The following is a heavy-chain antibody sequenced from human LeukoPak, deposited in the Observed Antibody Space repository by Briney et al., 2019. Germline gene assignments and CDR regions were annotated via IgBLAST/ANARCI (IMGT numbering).Heavy chain of an antibody. CDR2: INPSGGST. CDR1: GYTFTSYY. CDR3: AREGDQSIAAPDAFDI. J-gene: IGHJ3*02. Sequence: ASVKVSCKASGYTFTSYYMHWVRQALGQGLEWMGIINPSGGSTSYAQKFQGRVTMTRDTSTSTVYMELSSLRSEDTAVYYCAREGDQSIAAPDAFDIWGQGTMVTVSS. V-gene: IGHV1-46*01. D-gene: IGHD6-6*01.